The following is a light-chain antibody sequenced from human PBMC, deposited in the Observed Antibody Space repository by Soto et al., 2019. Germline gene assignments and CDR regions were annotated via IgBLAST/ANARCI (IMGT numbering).Light chain of an antibody. V-gene: IGKV3-15*01. CDR1: QSVSNN. CDR3: QQCNNWPLT. CDR2: RAS. Sequence: EIVMTQSPATLSVSPGAPATLSCRASQSVSNNLAGFQQKPGQAPRLLIYRASTRATGIPARFSGSGSGTEFTLAISSLQSEDFAVYYCQQCNNWPLTFGGGTKGEIK. J-gene: IGKJ4*01.